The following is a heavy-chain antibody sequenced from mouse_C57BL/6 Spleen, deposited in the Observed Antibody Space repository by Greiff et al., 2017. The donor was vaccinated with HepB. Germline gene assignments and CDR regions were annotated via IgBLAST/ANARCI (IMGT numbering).Heavy chain of an antibody. J-gene: IGHJ2*01. CDR2: INPSTGGT. V-gene: IGHV1-42*01. CDR1: GYSFTGYY. Sequence: EVHLVESGPELVKPGASVKISCKASGYSFTGYYMNWVKQSPEKSLEWIGEINPSTGGTTYNQKFKAKATLTVDKSSSTAYMQLKSLTSEDSAVYYSARGGTLRGYYFDYWGQGTTLTVSS. CDR3: ARGGTLRGYYFDY. D-gene: IGHD3-3*01.